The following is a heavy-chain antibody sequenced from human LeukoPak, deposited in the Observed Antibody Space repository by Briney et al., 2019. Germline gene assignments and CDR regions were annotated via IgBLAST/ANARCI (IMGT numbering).Heavy chain of an antibody. V-gene: IGHV1-69*04. CDR2: IIPIFGIA. CDR1: GGTFSSYA. J-gene: IGHJ4*02. D-gene: IGHD1-26*01. CDR3: ARGDGGGATESDY. Sequence: GASVKVSCKASGGTFSSYAISWVRQAPGQGLEWMGRIIPIFGIANYAQKFQGRVTITADKSTSTAYMELSSLRSEDTAVYYCARGDGGGATESDYWGQGTLVTVSS.